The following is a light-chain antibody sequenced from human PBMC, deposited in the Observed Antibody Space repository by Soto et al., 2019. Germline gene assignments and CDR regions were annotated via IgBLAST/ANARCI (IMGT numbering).Light chain of an antibody. J-gene: IGLJ3*02. CDR1: SSNIGNNY. V-gene: IGLV1-51*01. Sequence: QSVLTQPPSVSATPGQKVTISCYGSSSNIGNNYVSWYQQVPGTAPKLLISDNNKRPSGIPDRFSASKSGASATLGITGLQTGDEADYYCGTWDNDLSAGVFGGGTKLTVL. CDR2: DNN. CDR3: GTWDNDLSAGV.